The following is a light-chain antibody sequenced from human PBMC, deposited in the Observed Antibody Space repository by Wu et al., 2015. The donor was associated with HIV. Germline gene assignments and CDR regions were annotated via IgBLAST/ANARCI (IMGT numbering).Light chain of an antibody. CDR2: AAS. J-gene: IGKJ3*01. Sequence: DIQMTQSPSSLSASVGDRVTITCRASQGISNSLAWYQQTPGKAPKLLVYAASRLENGVPSRFNGSGSGTDYTLTISSLQPEDFATYHCQQYYSIARGFTFGPGTKVAFK. CDR1: QGISNS. V-gene: IGKV1-NL1*01. CDR3: QQYYSIARGFT.